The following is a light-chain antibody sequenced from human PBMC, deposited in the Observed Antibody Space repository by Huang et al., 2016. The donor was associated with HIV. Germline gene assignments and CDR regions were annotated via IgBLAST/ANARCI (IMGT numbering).Light chain of an antibody. CDR2: GAS. V-gene: IGKV3-15*01. CDR3: QQYNNWRPFT. CDR1: QSVSSD. J-gene: IGKJ2*01. Sequence: EIVLTQSPATLSLSPGERATLSCRASQSVSSDLAWYQQKPGQAPRLLIYGASTRATGVPARFSGSGSGTEFTLTISSLQSEDFAVYYCQQYNNWRPFTFGQGTKLEI.